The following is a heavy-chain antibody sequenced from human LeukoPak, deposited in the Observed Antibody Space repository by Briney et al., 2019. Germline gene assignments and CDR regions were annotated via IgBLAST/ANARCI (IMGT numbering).Heavy chain of an antibody. J-gene: IGHJ4*02. CDR2: IYYSGST. V-gene: IGHV4-59*01. CDR1: GGSISSYY. D-gene: IGHD6-19*01. CDR3: ARAVAGGNFDY. Sequence: PSETLSLTCTVSGGSISSYYWSWIRQPPGKGLEWIGYIYYSGSTNYNPSLKSRVTISVDTSKNQFSLKLSSVTAADTAVYYCARAVAGGNFDYWGQGPWSPSPQ.